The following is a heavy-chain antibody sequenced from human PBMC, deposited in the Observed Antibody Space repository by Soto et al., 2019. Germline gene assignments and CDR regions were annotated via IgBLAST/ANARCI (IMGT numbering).Heavy chain of an antibody. D-gene: IGHD2-15*01. CDR3: ASTGGRCSGGSCYRDAFDI. CDR1: GYSFTSYW. Sequence: PGESLKISCKGSGYSFTSYWIGWVRQMPGKGQEWMGIIYPGASDTRYSPSFQGKVTISADKSISTAYLQWSSLKASDTAMYYCASTGGRCSGGSCYRDAFDIWGQGTMVTVSS. J-gene: IGHJ3*02. V-gene: IGHV5-51*01. CDR2: IYPGASDT.